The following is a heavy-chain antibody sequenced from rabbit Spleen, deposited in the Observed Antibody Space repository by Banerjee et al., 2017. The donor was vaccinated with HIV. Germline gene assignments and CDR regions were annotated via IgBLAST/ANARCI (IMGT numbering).Heavy chain of an antibody. CDR3: ARTDHSNYWLTRLDL. D-gene: IGHD8-1*01. J-gene: IGHJ3*01. V-gene: IGHV1S45*01. CDR2: IYSAKGST. CDR1: GFDFTNYY. Sequence: QEHLEESGGGLVKPEGSLTLTCKASGFDFTNYYISWVRQAPGKGLEWIGIIYSAKGSTDYASWVNGRFTISKTSSTTGTLQVTSLTAADTATYFCARTDHSNYWLTRLDLWGQGTLVTVS.